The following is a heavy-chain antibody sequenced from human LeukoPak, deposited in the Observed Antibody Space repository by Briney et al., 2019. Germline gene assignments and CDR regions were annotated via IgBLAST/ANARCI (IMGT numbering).Heavy chain of an antibody. CDR3: AGANWDTFDI. J-gene: IGHJ3*02. Sequence: SETLSLTCTVSGGSISSYYWSWIRQPPGKGLEWIGSIYYSGSTYYNPSLKSRVTISVDTSKNQFSLKLSSVTAADTAVYYCAGANWDTFDIWGQGTMVTVSS. D-gene: IGHD7-27*01. CDR1: GGSISSYY. CDR2: IYYSGST. V-gene: IGHV4-59*04.